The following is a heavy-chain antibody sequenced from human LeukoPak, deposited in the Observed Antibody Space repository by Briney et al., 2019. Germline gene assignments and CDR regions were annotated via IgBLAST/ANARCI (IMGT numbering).Heavy chain of an antibody. CDR1: GFTFSSYS. CDR2: ISSSSSTI. J-gene: IGHJ4*02. Sequence: GGSLRLSCAASGFTFSSYSMNWVRQAPGKGLEWVSYISSSSSTIYYADSVKGRFTISRDNAKNSLYLQMNSLRAEDTAVYYCARGTGYDILTGYYNVPLYYLDYWGQGTLVTVSS. CDR3: ARGTGYDILTGYYNVPLYYLDY. D-gene: IGHD3-9*01. V-gene: IGHV3-48*01.